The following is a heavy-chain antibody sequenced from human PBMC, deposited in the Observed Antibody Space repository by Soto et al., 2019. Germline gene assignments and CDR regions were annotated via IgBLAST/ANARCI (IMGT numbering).Heavy chain of an antibody. V-gene: IGHV3-23*01. CDR3: AKEAEMSVGYGMDV. CDR2: ISPNGQGI. J-gene: IGHJ6*02. D-gene: IGHD3-10*01. Sequence: EVKLLESGGGLVQPGGSLRLSCGVSGFTVTSNGVSWVRQAPGKGLEWVSAISPNGQGIWYADSVKGRFTISRDISINTLYLQMNSLRDEDTAVYYCAKEAEMSVGYGMDVWGQGTTVTVSS. CDR1: GFTVTSNG.